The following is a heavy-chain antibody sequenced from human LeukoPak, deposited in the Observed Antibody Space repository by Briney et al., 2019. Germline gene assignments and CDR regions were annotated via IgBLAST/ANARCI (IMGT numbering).Heavy chain of an antibody. J-gene: IGHJ5*02. CDR1: GGSISGFH. Sequence: SETLSLTCTVSGGSISGFHWSWIRQPPGKGLEWIGYIHYSGSTDYNPSPKSRVTISVDTSKNQCSLKLSSVTAADTAVYYCARHAAVEGSSGWSPLWWFDPWGQGTLVTVSS. CDR3: ARHAAVEGSSGWSPLWWFDP. CDR2: IHYSGST. V-gene: IGHV4-59*08. D-gene: IGHD6-19*01.